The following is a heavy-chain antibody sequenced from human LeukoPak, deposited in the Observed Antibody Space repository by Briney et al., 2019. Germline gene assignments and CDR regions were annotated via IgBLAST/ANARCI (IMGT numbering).Heavy chain of an antibody. J-gene: IGHJ6*03. D-gene: IGHD1-26*01. CDR1: GFTFSSYG. V-gene: IGHV3-30*03. CDR3: ARYRAGSGSYHYYYYYMAV. Sequence: GGSLRLSCAASGFTFSSYGMHWVRQAPGKGLEWVAVTSYDGSNKYYADSVKGRFTISRDNSKNTLYLQMNSLRAEDTAVYYCARYRAGSGSYHYYYYYMAVWGKRTTVTVSS. CDR2: TSYDGSNK.